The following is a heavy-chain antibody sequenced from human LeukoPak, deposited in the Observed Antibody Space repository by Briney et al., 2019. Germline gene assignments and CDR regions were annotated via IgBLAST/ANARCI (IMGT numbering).Heavy chain of an antibody. Sequence: TSETLSLTCTVSGGSISSGGYYWSWIRQRPGKGLEWIGYIYYSGSTYYNPSLKSRVTISVDTSKNQFSLRLSSVTAADTAVYYCARAHNDGMDVWGQGTTVTVSS. CDR3: ARAHNDGMDV. J-gene: IGHJ6*02. CDR2: IYYSGST. V-gene: IGHV4-31*03. CDR1: GGSISSGGYY. D-gene: IGHD5-24*01.